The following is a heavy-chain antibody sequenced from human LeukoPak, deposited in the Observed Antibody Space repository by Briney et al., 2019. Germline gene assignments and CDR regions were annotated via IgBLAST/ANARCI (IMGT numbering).Heavy chain of an antibody. CDR1: GFTLSSYS. J-gene: IGHJ4*02. CDR2: ISGSGGST. Sequence: GGSLRLSCAASGFTLSSYSMNWVRQAPGKGLEWVSAISGSGGSTYYADSVKGRFTISRDNSKYTLYLQMNSLRAEDTAVYYCAKGGYDFWSGYSHWGQGTLVTVSS. V-gene: IGHV3-23*01. D-gene: IGHD3-3*01. CDR3: AKGGYDFWSGYSH.